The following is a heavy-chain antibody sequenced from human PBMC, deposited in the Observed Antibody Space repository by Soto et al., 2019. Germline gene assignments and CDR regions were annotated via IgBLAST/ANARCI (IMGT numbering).Heavy chain of an antibody. CDR3: ARDRKYSXFDRVGRPRHIYSGLDV. V-gene: IGHV3-11*01. J-gene: IGHJ6*02. CDR1: GFTFSYYY. CDR2: ISHSGTTA. Sequence: GGSLRLSCEASGFTFSYYYMTWFRQAPGKGLEWVSSISHSGTTADSADSVTGRFAISRDNGKKSLFLHMVSLTPEDTAVYYCARDRKYSXFDRVGRPRHIYSGLDVWGPGTTVTVSS. D-gene: IGHD2-21*01.